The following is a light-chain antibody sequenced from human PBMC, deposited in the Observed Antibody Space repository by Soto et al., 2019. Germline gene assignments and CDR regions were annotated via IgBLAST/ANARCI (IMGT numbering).Light chain of an antibody. CDR3: SSYAGSNNLV. V-gene: IGLV2-8*01. J-gene: IGLJ2*01. CDR1: SSDVGGYNY. CDR2: EVS. Sequence: QSAPTQPPSASGSPGQSVTISCTGTSSDVGGYNYVSWYQQHPGKAPKLVIYEVSKRPSGVPDRFSGSKSGNTASLTVSGLQAEDEADYYCSSYAGSNNLVFGGGTQLTVL.